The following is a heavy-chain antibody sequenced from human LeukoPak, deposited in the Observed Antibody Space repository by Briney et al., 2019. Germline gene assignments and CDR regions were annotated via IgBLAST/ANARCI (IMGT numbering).Heavy chain of an antibody. CDR3: ARTFSVSGAYYYYYYMDV. D-gene: IGHD4-17*01. CDR1: GYTFTSYD. CDR2: ISAYNGNT. V-gene: IGHV1-18*01. J-gene: IGHJ6*03. Sequence: ASVKVSCKASGYTFTSYDINWVRQATGQGLEWMGWISAYNGNTNYAQKLQGRVTMTTDTSTSTAYMELRSLRSDDTAVYYCARTFSVSGAYYYYYYMDVWGKGTTVTISS.